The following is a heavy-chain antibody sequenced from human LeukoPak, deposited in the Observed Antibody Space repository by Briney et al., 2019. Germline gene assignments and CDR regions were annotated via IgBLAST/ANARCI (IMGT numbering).Heavy chain of an antibody. CDR3: ARGGLVRGVFNPLDY. V-gene: IGHV4-30-2*01. Sequence: SETLFLTCAVSGGSISSGGYSWSWIRQPPGKGLEWIGYIYHSGSTYYNPSLKSRVTISVDRSKNQFSLELHSVTAADTAVYYCARGGLVRGVFNPLDYWGQGTLVTVS. CDR2: IYHSGST. CDR1: GGSISSGGYS. J-gene: IGHJ4*02. D-gene: IGHD3-10*01.